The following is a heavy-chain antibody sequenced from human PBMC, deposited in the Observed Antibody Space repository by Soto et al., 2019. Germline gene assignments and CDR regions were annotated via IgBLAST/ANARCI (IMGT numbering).Heavy chain of an antibody. CDR3: ARDVYSSSWYGGSKKNLPGDY. V-gene: IGHV1-46*01. CDR1: GYTFTSYY. J-gene: IGHJ4*01. CDR2: IYPSGGST. D-gene: IGHD6-13*01. Sequence: ALQKLSCNPSGYTFTSYYIHWDRHASGQGLEWMGIIYPSGGSTSYAQKFQGRVTMTSDTSTSTLYMELSSLRSEDTAVYYCARDVYSSSWYGGSKKNLPGDYWG.